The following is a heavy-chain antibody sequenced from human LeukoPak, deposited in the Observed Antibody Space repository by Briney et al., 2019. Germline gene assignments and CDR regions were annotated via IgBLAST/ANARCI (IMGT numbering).Heavy chain of an antibody. J-gene: IGHJ6*02. CDR1: GFTFSRYG. V-gene: IGHV3-30*18. CDR2: ISYDGSNK. Sequence: GGSLRLSCAASGFTFSRYGLHWVRQAPGKGLEWVSAISYDGSNKYYADSVKGRFTISRDNSKNTLDLQMNSLRVEDTAVYYCAKDFSGCSSSNCYSAYHGMDVWGQGTTVIVSS. D-gene: IGHD2-2*01. CDR3: AKDFSGCSSSNCYSAYHGMDV.